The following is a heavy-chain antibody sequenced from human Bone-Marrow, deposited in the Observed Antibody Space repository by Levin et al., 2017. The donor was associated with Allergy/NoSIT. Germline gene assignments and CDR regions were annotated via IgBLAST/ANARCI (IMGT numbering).Heavy chain of an antibody. J-gene: IGHJ5*02. D-gene: IGHD3-10*01. CDR2: IYYSGST. Sequence: SQTLSLTCTVSGGSISSSSYYWGWIRQPPGKGLEWIGSIYYSGSTYYNPSLKSRVTISVDTSKNQFSLKLSSVTAADTAVYYCARHKPYGSGSYPWGPWGQGTLVTVSS. CDR1: GGSISSSSYY. CDR3: ARHKPYGSGSYPWGP. V-gene: IGHV4-39*01.